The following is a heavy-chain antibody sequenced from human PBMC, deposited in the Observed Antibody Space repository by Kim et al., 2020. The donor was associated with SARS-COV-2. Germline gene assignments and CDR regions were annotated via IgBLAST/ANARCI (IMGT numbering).Heavy chain of an antibody. CDR2: INQGGNDK. J-gene: IGHJ4*02. V-gene: IGHV3-7*01. D-gene: IGHD2-15*01. CDR1: GFTFSFYW. Sequence: GGSLRLSCAASGFTFSFYWMSWVRQAPGKGLEWVASINQGGNDKYYVDSVKGRFTISRDNAKNSLSLQMNSLRADDTAVYYCVRYCSGVTCDGLQSAFEYWGQGTLVTVSS. CDR3: VRYCSGVTCDGLQSAFEY.